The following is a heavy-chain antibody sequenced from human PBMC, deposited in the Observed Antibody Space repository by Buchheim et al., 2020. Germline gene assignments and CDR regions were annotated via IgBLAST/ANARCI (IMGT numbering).Heavy chain of an antibody. CDR2: MYYSGTT. CDR3: ARRDGFNQVFDF. CDR1: GDSIRSGGYY. Sequence: QVLLQESGPGLVKPSQTLSLTCSVSGDSIRSGGYYWSWIRQHPGKGLEWIGYMYYSGTTYYNPSLRSRVTILLDTNKNQLSLKLNSVTAADTAVYYCARRDGFNQVFDFWGRGTL. V-gene: IGHV4-31*03. D-gene: IGHD5-24*01. J-gene: IGHJ4*02.